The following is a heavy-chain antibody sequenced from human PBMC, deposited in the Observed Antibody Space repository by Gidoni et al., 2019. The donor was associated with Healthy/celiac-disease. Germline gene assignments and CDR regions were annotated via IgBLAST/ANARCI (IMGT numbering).Heavy chain of an antibody. CDR1: GFTFDDYA. V-gene: IGHV3-9*01. J-gene: IGHJ5*02. D-gene: IGHD3-10*01. Sequence: EVQLVESGGGLVQPGRSLRLSCAASGFTFDDYAMHWVRQAPGKGLEWVSGISWNSGSIGYADSVKGRFTISRDNAKNSLYLQMNSLRAEDTALYYCAKDTVTMVRGVSAFDPWGQGTLVTVSS. CDR2: ISWNSGSI. CDR3: AKDTVTMVRGVSAFDP.